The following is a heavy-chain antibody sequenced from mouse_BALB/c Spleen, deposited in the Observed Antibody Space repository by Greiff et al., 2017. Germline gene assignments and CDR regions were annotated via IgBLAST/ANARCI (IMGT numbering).Heavy chain of an antibody. J-gene: IGHJ3*01. D-gene: IGHD1-1*02. CDR1: GFTFSSYG. CDR2: ISSGGSYT. V-gene: IGHV5-6*02. CDR3: ARQDGALFAY. Sequence: EVKLEESGGDLVKPGGSLKLSCAASGFTFSSYGMSWVRQTPDKRLEWVATISSGGSYTYYPDSVKGRFTISRDNAKNTLYLQMSSLKSEDTAMYYCARQDGALFAYWGHGTLVTVSA.